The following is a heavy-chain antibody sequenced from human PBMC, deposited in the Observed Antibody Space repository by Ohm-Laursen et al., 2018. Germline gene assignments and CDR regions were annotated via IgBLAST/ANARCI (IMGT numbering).Heavy chain of an antibody. Sequence: SSLRLSCAASGFTFGNYAMHWVRQAPGKGLEWVATINWNSGDIGYGDSVKGRFTISRDNARSSLDLQMNSLRVEDTALYYCATLYCSAGNCLRLGYFHDWGQGTLVTVSP. D-gene: IGHD2-15*01. V-gene: IGHV3-9*01. CDR1: GFTFGNYA. CDR2: INWNSGDI. CDR3: ATLYCSAGNCLRLGYFHD. J-gene: IGHJ1*01.